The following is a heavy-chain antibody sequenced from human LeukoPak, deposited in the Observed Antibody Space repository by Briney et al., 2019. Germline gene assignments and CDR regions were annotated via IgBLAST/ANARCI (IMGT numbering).Heavy chain of an antibody. CDR1: VYTFTGYY. CDR3: ARHMTTANNWFDP. J-gene: IGHJ5*02. CDR2: INPKSGGT. V-gene: IGHV1-2*02. D-gene: IGHD1-1*01. Sequence: GASVKVSCKASVYTFTGYYMHWVQQAPGQGLEWMGWINPKSGGTNYEQKFQGRVIMTRDTSISTAYMELSRLRSDDTAVYYCARHMTTANNWFDPWGQGTLVTVSS.